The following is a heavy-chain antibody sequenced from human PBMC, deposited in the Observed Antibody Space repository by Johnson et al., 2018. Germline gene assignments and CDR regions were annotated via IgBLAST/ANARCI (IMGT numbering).Heavy chain of an antibody. J-gene: IGHJ6*03. Sequence: QVQLVESGGGVVQPGRSLRLSCAASGFTFSSYAMHWVRQAPGKGLEWVTVISYDGSNKYYADSVKGRFTISRDNSMNTLYLQMNSLRAEDTAVYYCASWVGPDYSYYMDVWGKGTTVTVSS. CDR2: ISYDGSNK. CDR1: GFTFSSYA. D-gene: IGHD1-26*01. V-gene: IGHV3-30-3*01. CDR3: ASWVGPDYSYYMDV.